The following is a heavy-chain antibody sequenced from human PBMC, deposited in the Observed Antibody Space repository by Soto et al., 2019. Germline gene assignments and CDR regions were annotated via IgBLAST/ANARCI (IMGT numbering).Heavy chain of an antibody. CDR1: GFTFSSYN. J-gene: IGHJ4*02. Sequence: PGGSPRLSFAASGFTFSSYNMKLVRQAPGKGLEWVSYISSSSSTIYYADSVKGRFTISRDNAKNSLYLQMNSLRDEDTAVYYCARSITMIVAGLGYWGQGTLVTVSS. D-gene: IGHD3-22*01. CDR2: ISSSSSTI. V-gene: IGHV3-48*02. CDR3: ARSITMIVAGLGY.